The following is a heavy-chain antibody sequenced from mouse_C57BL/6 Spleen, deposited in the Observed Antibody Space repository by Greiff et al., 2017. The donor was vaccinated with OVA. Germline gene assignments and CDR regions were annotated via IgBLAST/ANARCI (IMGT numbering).Heavy chain of an antibody. Sequence: VQLQQSGPVLVKPGASVKMSCKASGYTFTDYYMNWVKQSHGKSLEWIGVINPYNGGTSYNQKFKGKATLTVDKSSSTAYMELNSLTSEDSAIYYCARSGNGGFAYWGQGTLVTVSA. CDR1: GYTFTDYY. D-gene: IGHD3-1*01. V-gene: IGHV1-19*01. J-gene: IGHJ3*01. CDR2: INPYNGGT. CDR3: ARSGNGGFAY.